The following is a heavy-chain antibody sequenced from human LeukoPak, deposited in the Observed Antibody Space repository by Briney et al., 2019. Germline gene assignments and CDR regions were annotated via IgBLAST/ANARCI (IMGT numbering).Heavy chain of an antibody. CDR1: GYTFTGYY. Sequence: EASVKVSCKASGYTFTGYYMHWVRQAPGQGLEWMGWINPNSGGTNYAQKFQGRVTMTRDTSISTAYMELSRLRSDDTAVYYCARDLRYCSGGSCYGRYGHWGQGTLVTVSS. CDR3: ARDLRYCSGGSCYGRYGH. D-gene: IGHD2-15*01. V-gene: IGHV1-2*02. CDR2: INPNSGGT. J-gene: IGHJ4*02.